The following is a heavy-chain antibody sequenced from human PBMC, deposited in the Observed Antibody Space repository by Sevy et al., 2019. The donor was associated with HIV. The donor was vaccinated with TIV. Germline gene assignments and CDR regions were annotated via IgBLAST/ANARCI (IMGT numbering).Heavy chain of an antibody. J-gene: IGHJ4*02. Sequence: GGSLRLSCAASGFTFSDAWMSWVRQAPGKGLEWVGLIKSKTGGGTSDYAAPVKGSFTITRDESKNMLYLQMNSLKAEDTALYYCTTYPTGDFYYFDYWGQGTLVTVSS. CDR1: GFTFSDAW. D-gene: IGHD7-27*01. V-gene: IGHV3-15*01. CDR2: IKSKTGGGTS. CDR3: TTYPTGDFYYFDY.